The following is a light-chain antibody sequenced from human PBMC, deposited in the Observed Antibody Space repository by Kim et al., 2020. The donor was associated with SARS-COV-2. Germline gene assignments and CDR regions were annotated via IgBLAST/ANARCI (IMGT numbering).Light chain of an antibody. V-gene: IGKV1-12*01. J-gene: IGKJ4*01. CDR2: GSS. CDR1: QDIGNW. Sequence: DVQMAQSPSSVSASAGARVTFTCRASQDIGNWLAWYQQKPGKAPKLLIHGSSNLQSGVPTRFSGSGSGTDFTLTITGLQPEDIATYYCQQSLSLPLTFGGGTKVDIK. CDR3: QQSLSLPLT.